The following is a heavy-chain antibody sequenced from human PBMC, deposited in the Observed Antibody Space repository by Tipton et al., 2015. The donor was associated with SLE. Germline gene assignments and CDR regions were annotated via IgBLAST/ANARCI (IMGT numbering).Heavy chain of an antibody. CDR3: AREGAYSSSPGNAFDI. Sequence: SLRLSCAASGFTFSSYAMHWVRQAPGKGLEWVAVISYDGSNKYYADSVKGRFTISRDNPKNTLYLQMNSLRAEDTAVYYCAREGAYSSSPGNAFDIWGQGTMVTVSS. CDR2: ISYDGSNK. D-gene: IGHD6-6*01. J-gene: IGHJ3*02. V-gene: IGHV3-30*04. CDR1: GFTFSSYA.